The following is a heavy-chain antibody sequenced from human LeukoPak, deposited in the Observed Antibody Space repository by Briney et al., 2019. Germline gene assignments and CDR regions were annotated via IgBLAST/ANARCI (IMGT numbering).Heavy chain of an antibody. J-gene: IGHJ5*02. V-gene: IGHV4-59*05. CDR1: GGSISSYY. CDR2: IYYSGST. D-gene: IGHD3-10*01. Sequence: TSETLSLTCTVSGGSISSYYWSWIRQPPGKGLEWIGSIYYSGSTYYNPSLKSRVTISVDTSKNQFSLKLSSVTAADTAVYYCARNRYYYGSGNYGVPNWFDPWGQGTLVTVSS. CDR3: ARNRYYYGSGNYGVPNWFDP.